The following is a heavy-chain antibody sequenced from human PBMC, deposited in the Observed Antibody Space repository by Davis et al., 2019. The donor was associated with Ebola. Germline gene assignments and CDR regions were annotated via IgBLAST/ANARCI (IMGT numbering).Heavy chain of an antibody. CDR3: ANSRFGESHFDY. V-gene: IGHV3-66*02. J-gene: IGHJ4*02. Sequence: GGSLRLSCAASGFTFSSYAMSWVRQAPGKGLEWVSLIYSGGSTYYADSVKGRFTISRDNSKNTLYLQMNSLRAEDTAVYYCANSRFGESHFDYWGQGTLVTVSS. CDR2: IYSGGST. D-gene: IGHD3-10*01. CDR1: GFTFSSYA.